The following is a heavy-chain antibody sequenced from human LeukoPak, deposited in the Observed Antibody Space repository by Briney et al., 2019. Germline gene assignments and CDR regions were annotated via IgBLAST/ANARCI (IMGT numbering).Heavy chain of an antibody. J-gene: IGHJ4*02. CDR2: IYPGDSDT. CDR3: ARRFRGYSYGFDY. D-gene: IGHD5-18*01. V-gene: IGHV5-51*01. CDR1: GYSFTSYW. Sequence: GESLKISCKGSGYSFTSYWIGWVRQMPRKGLEWMGIIYPGDSDTRYSPSFQGQVTISADKSISTTYLQWSSLKASDTAMFYCARRFRGYSYGFDYWGQGTLVTVSS.